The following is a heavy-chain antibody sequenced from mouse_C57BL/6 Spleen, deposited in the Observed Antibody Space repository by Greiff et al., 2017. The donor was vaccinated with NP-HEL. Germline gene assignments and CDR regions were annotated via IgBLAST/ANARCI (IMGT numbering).Heavy chain of an antibody. J-gene: IGHJ4*01. D-gene: IGHD2-10*01. CDR1: GYTFTSYW. CDR3: ARKGLLKDAMDY. Sequence: VQLQQPGAELVRPGSSVKLSCKASGYTFTSYWMHWVKQRPIQGLEWIGNIDPSDSETHYNQKFKDKATLAVDKSSSTAYMQLSSLTSEDSAVYYCARKGLLKDAMDYWGQGTSVTVSS. V-gene: IGHV1-52*01. CDR2: IDPSDSET.